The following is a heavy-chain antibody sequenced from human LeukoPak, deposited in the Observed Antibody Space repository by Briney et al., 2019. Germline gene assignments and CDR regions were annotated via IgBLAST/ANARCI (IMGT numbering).Heavy chain of an antibody. V-gene: IGHV3-21*01. J-gene: IGHJ4*02. CDR1: GFTFRRYD. D-gene: IGHD3-9*01. Sequence: KSGGSLRLSCASSGFTFRRYDMNWVRQAPGKGLEWVSFISSSMISIHYADSVQGRFTIPRDNARNILYLQMNSLRAEDTAVYYCARVYDVLTGGFDHWGQGALVTVSS. CDR2: ISSSMISI. CDR3: ARVYDVLTGGFDH.